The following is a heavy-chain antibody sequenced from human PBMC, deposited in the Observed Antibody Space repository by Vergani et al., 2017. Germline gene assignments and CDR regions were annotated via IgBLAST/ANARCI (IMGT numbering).Heavy chain of an antibody. CDR2: ISGHGDRT. CDR3: VRDRGLCAGGRCYTEAWDY. D-gene: IGHD2-2*02. CDR1: GFTFSNSA. Sequence: EVQLVESGGGLVKRGGSLRLSCVASGFTFSNSAMSWVRQTSGKGLEWVSAISGHGDRTYYADSVKGRFTISRDNSKNTLYLQVRSLRLEDTGVYHCVRDRGLCAGGRCYTEAWDYWGQGTPVTVSS. V-gene: IGHV3-23*04. J-gene: IGHJ4*02.